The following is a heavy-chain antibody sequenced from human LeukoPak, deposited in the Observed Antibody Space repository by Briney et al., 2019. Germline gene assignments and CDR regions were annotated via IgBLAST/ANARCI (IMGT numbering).Heavy chain of an antibody. Sequence: ASVKVSCKASGYTFTGYCMHWVRQAPGQGLERMGVINPNSGGTNYPQKFQGRVTMTRDTSFSTAYMEVSRLRSDDTAVYYCARSPLSQPAFDMWGQGTLVTVSS. CDR2: INPNSGGT. V-gene: IGHV1-2*02. CDR3: ARSPLSQPAFDM. CDR1: GYTFTGYC. J-gene: IGHJ3*02. D-gene: IGHD2-2*01.